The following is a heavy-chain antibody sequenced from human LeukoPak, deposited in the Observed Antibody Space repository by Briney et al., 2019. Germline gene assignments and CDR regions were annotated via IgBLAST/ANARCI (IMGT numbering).Heavy chain of an antibody. Sequence: PSQTLSLTCTVPGGSISSGGYYWSWIRQHPGKGLEWIGYIYYSGSTYYNPSLKSRVTISVDTSKNQFSLKLSSVTAADTAVYYCARDGYGDPWYFDLWGRGTLVTVSS. D-gene: IGHD4-17*01. CDR3: ARDGYGDPWYFDL. J-gene: IGHJ2*01. CDR1: GGSISSGGYY. CDR2: IYYSGST. V-gene: IGHV4-31*03.